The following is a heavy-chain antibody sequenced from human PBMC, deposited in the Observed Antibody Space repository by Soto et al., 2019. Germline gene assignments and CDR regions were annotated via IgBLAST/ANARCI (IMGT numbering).Heavy chain of an antibody. CDR2: IYHSGST. CDR1: GGSISSGGYS. CDR3: ARLKSGSYGSWFDP. V-gene: IGHV4-30-2*02. J-gene: IGHJ5*02. D-gene: IGHD1-26*01. Sequence: SETLSLTCAVSGGSISSGGYSWSWIRQPPGKGLEWIGYIYHSGSTYYNPSLKSRVTISVDRSKNQFSLKLSSVTAADTAVYYCARLKSGSYGSWFDPWGQGTLVTVSS.